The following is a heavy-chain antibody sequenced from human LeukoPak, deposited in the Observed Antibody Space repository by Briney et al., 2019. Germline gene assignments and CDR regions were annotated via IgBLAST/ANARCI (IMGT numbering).Heavy chain of an antibody. V-gene: IGHV3-23*01. J-gene: IGHJ4*02. CDR3: AKAPVTTCRGAFCYPFDY. Sequence: GGSLRLSCAASGFTFSDYAMSWVRQAPGKGLEWVSTISGGGGSTYYADSVKGRFTISRDNSKNTLDLQMSSLRAEDTAVYYCAKAPVTTCRGAFCYPFDYWGLGTLVTVSS. CDR1: GFTFSDYA. CDR2: ISGGGGST. D-gene: IGHD2-15*01.